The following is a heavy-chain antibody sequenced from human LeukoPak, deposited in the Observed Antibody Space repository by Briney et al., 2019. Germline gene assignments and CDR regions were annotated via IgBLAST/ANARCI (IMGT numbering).Heavy chain of an antibody. CDR2: IRYDGSNK. J-gene: IGHJ4*02. V-gene: IGHV3-30*02. CDR3: ARSRGRRY. Sequence: GGSLRLSCAASGFTFSSYGMHWVRQAPGKGLEWVAFIRYDGSNKYYADSVEGRFTISRDNAKNSLYLQMNSLRAEDTAVYYCARSRGRRYWGQGTLVTVSS. D-gene: IGHD1-26*01. CDR1: GFTFSSYG.